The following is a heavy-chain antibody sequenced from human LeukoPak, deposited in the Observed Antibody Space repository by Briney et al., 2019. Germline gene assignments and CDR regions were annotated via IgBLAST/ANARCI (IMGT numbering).Heavy chain of an antibody. J-gene: IGHJ6*03. V-gene: IGHV1-24*01. Sequence: ASVKVSCXVSGYTLTELSMHWVRQAPGKGLEWMGGFDPEDGETIYAQKFQGRVTMTEDTSTDTAYMELSSLRSEDTAVYYCATSTPLYYYYYMDVWGKGTTVTVSS. CDR3: ATSTPLYYYYYMDV. CDR2: FDPEDGET. CDR1: GYTLTELS.